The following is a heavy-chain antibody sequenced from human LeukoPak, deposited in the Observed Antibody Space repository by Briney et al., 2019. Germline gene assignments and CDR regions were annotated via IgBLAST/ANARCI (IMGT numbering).Heavy chain of an antibody. J-gene: IGHJ6*02. CDR3: ARSYYDILATEPDYYYGMDV. V-gene: IGHV1-8*01. CDR1: GYTFTSYD. D-gene: IGHD3-9*01. CDR2: MNPNSGYT. Sequence: ASVKVSCKASGYTFTSYDINWVRQATGQGLEWMGWMNPNSGYTGYAQKFQGRVTMTRNTSISTAYMELSSLRSEDTAVYYCARSYYDILATEPDYYYGMDVWGQGTTVTVSS.